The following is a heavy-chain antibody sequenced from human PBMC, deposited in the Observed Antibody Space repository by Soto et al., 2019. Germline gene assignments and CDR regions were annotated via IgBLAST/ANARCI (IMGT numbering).Heavy chain of an antibody. J-gene: IGHJ3*02. CDR2: IYPGDSDT. CDR1: GYSFTSYW. CDR3: ARQRRYYDSSGHHDAFDI. V-gene: IGHV5-51*01. Sequence: GASLKISCKGSGYSFTSYWIGWVRQMPGKGLEWMGIIYPGDSDTRYSPSFQGQVTISADKSISTAYLQWSSLKASDTAMYYCARQRRYYDSSGHHDAFDIWGQGTMVTVPS. D-gene: IGHD3-22*01.